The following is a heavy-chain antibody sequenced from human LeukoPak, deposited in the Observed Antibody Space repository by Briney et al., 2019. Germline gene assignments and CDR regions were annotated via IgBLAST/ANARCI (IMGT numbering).Heavy chain of an antibody. CDR2: IYYSGST. J-gene: IGHJ4*02. D-gene: IGHD5-12*01. V-gene: IGHV4-59*08. CDR1: GGSISSYY. Sequence: KPSETLSLTCTVSGGSISSYYWSWIRQPPGKGLEWIGYIYYSGSTNYNPSLKSRVTISVDTSKNQLSLKLSSVTAADTAVYYCAKLSRGYSGYDPYRADCWGQGTLVTVSS. CDR3: AKLSRGYSGYDPYRADC.